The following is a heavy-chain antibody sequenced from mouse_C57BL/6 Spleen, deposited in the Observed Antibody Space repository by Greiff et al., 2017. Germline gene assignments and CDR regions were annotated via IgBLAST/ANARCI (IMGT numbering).Heavy chain of an antibody. CDR1: GYTFTSYW. V-gene: IGHV1-61*01. J-gene: IGHJ2*01. CDR2: IYPSDSET. CDR3: ARGFVDYFDY. Sequence: QVQLQQSGAELVRPGSSVKLSCKASGYTFTSYWMDWVKQRPGQGLEWIGNIYPSDSETHYNQKFKDKATLTVDKSSSTAYMQLSSLTSEDSAVYYCARGFVDYFDYWGQGTTLTVSS.